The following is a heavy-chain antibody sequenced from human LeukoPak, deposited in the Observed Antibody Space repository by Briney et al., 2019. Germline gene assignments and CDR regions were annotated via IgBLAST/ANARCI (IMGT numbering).Heavy chain of an antibody. CDR3: ARGEQWLVPHFDY. V-gene: IGHV3-7*04. J-gene: IGHJ4*02. CDR2: IKQDGSEK. D-gene: IGHD6-19*01. Sequence: GGSLRLSCAASGFTFSDYWMSWVRQAPGKGLEWVANIKQDGSEKYYVDSVKGRFTISRDNAKNSLYLQMNSLRAEDTAVYYCARGEQWLVPHFDYWGQGTLVTVSS. CDR1: GFTFSDYW.